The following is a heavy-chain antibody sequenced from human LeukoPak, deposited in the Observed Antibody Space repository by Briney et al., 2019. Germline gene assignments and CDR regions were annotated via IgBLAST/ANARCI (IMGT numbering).Heavy chain of an antibody. J-gene: IGHJ4*02. CDR2: IYYSGST. CDR3: ARVAHYDSSGWPIKVFDY. CDR1: GGSISSGGYY. D-gene: IGHD3-22*01. V-gene: IGHV4-31*03. Sequence: SETLSLTCTVSGGSISSGGYYWSWIRQHPGTGLEWIGYIYYSGSTYYNPSLKSRVTISVDTSKNQFSLKLSSVTAADTAVYYCARVAHYDSSGWPIKVFDYWGQGTLVTVSS.